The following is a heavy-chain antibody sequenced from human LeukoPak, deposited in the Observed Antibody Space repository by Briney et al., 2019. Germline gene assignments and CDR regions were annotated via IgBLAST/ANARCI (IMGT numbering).Heavy chain of an antibody. CDR1: GGTFSTYG. CDR3: ARTVVVTAEHAFDI. Sequence: SVKVSCKASGGTFSTYGISWVRQAPGQGLEWMGGIIPIFGTANYAQRFQGRVTITADKSTSTAYMELSSLRSEDTAVYYCARTVVVTAEHAFDIWGQGTMVTVSS. V-gene: IGHV1-69*06. D-gene: IGHD2-21*02. J-gene: IGHJ3*02. CDR2: IIPIFGTA.